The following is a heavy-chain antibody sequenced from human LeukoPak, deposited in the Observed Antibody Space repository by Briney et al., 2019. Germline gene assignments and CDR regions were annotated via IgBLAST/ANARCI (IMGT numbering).Heavy chain of an antibody. V-gene: IGHV4-39*01. CDR3: ARHHYYYDSSGLSKTFDY. Sequence: SETLSLTCTVSGGFISSSSYYWGWIRQPPGKGLEWIGSIYYSGSTYYNPSLKSRVTISVDTSKNQFSLKLSSVTAADTAVYYCARHHYYYDSSGLSKTFDYWGQGTLVTVSS. CDR2: IYYSGST. D-gene: IGHD3-22*01. CDR1: GGFISSSSYY. J-gene: IGHJ4*02.